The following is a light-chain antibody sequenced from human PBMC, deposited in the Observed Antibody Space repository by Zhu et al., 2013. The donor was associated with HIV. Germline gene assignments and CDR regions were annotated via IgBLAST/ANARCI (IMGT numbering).Light chain of an antibody. V-gene: IGKV3-20*01. CDR2: YAS. Sequence: IVLTQSPGTVSLSPGERVTLSCRASQSVKSEYLAWYQQKPGQAPSLLIYYASRRASGIPDRFSGSGSGTDFTLTINRLEPEDFAVYYCQQYGSSVGHSFGQGTKLEIK. J-gene: IGKJ2*03. CDR1: QSVKSEY. CDR3: QQYGSSVGHS.